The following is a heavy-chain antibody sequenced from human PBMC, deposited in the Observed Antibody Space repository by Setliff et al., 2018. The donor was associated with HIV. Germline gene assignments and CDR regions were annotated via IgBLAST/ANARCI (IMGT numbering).Heavy chain of an antibody. CDR3: AGGEVRSRYVSSRAPFYHYYYYMDV. Sequence: SETLSLTCVVYGGSFSDYYWTWIRQPPEKGLEWIGKINYSGSTDYNSSLRSRVTISVDTSKNQISLKLTSVTAADTAVYYCAGGEVRSRYVSSRAPFYHYYYYMDVWGKETTVTVSS. D-gene: IGHD6-13*01. CDR2: INYSGST. V-gene: IGHV4-34*01. CDR1: GGSFSDYY. J-gene: IGHJ6*03.